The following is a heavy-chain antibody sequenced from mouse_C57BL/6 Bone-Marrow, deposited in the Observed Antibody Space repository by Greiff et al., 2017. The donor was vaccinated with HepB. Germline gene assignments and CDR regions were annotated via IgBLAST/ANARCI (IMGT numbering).Heavy chain of an antibody. V-gene: IGHV5-17*01. CDR3: ARGGVMINSWFAY. Sequence: EVHLVESGGGLVKPGGSLKLSCAASGFTFSDYGMHWVRQAPEKGLEWVAYISSGSSTIYYADTVKGRFTISRDNAKNTLFLQMTSLRSEDTAMYYCARGGVMINSWFAYWGQGTLVTVSA. CDR1: GFTFSDYG. CDR2: ISSGSSTI. J-gene: IGHJ3*01. D-gene: IGHD2-4*01.